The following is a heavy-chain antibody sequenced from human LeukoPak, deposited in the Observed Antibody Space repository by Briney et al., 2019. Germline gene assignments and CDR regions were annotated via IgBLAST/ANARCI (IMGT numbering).Heavy chain of an antibody. V-gene: IGHV4-59*12. J-gene: IGHJ4*02. CDR2: IYYSGTT. CDR3: AGFNYYDSSGYYSDY. Sequence: SETLSLTCTISGASIDSYYWSWIRQPPGKGLEWIGYIYYSGTTNYNPSLKRRVTISVDTSKNQFSLKLSSVTAADTAVYYCAGFNYYDSSGYYSDYWGQGTLVTVSS. CDR1: GASIDSYY. D-gene: IGHD3-22*01.